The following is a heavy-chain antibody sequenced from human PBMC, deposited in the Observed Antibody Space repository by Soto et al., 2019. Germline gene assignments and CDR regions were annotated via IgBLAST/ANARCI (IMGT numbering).Heavy chain of an antibody. CDR3: VREYSNSSQYGHYYYYGMDV. CDR2: ISSDETNT. V-gene: IGHV3-30-3*01. D-gene: IGHD6-6*01. Sequence: QVQLVESGGGVVQPGRSLRLACAASGFTFSNYAMHWVRQAPGKGLEWVAIISSDETNTYYANFLKGRFTISRHNYNNTLYVQIHSMRAEDTAVYYCVREYSNSSQYGHYYYYGMDVWGQGTTVTLSS. CDR1: GFTFSNYA. J-gene: IGHJ6*02.